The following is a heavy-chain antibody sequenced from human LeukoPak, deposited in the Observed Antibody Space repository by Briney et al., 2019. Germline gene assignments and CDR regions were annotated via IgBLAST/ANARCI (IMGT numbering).Heavy chain of an antibody. CDR2: ISGDGGST. Sequence: PGGSLRLSCAASGFTFDDYAMHWVRQAPGKGLEWVSLISGDGGSTYYADSVKGRFTISRDNSKNSLYLQMNSLRTEDTALYYCAKVSRGTPPRGYSYGSYYYGMDVWGQGTTVTVSS. D-gene: IGHD5-18*01. CDR3: AKVSRGTPPRGYSYGSYYYGMDV. J-gene: IGHJ6*02. CDR1: GFTFDDYA. V-gene: IGHV3-43*02.